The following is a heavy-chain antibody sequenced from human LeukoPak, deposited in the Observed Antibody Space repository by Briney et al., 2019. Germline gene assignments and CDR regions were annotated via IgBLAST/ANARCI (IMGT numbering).Heavy chain of an antibody. Sequence: GGSLRLSCAASGFTVGSNYLSWVRQAPGKGLEWVSIIYSGGITFYADSVKGRFTISRDNSKNTVYLQLNSLRADDTAVFYCATSMVRGLMPYYYYAMDVWGQGTTVTVSS. CDR2: IYSGGIT. D-gene: IGHD3-10*01. J-gene: IGHJ6*02. CDR1: GFTVGSNY. V-gene: IGHV3-53*01. CDR3: ATSMVRGLMPYYYYAMDV.